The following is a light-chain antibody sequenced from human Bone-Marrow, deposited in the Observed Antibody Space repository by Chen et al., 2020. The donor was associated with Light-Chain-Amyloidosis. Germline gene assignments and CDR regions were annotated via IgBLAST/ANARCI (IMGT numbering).Light chain of an antibody. Sequence: DTQMTQSPSPLSDPVGDRVTITCRASESISHWLAWYRQKPGQAPKLGIFQASTLEDGVPARFSGNGSRTDFTLTISSLQPDDFAVYYCQQYNSYPLTFGGGTKVGIK. CDR1: ESISHW. CDR2: QAS. V-gene: IGKV1-5*03. J-gene: IGKJ4*01. CDR3: QQYNSYPLT.